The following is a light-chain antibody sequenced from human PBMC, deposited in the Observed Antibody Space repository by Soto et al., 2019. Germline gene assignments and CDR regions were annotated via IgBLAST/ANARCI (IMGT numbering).Light chain of an antibody. V-gene: IGLV2-8*01. CDR1: RGDVGGYDY. Sequence: QSVLTQPASVSGSPGQSISISCTGTRGDVGGYDYVSWYQQRPGKAPKLLIHEVTKRPSGVPDRFSGSKSGNTASLTVSGLQAEDEADYYCSSYAGRTLYVFGTGTKVT. CDR2: EVT. J-gene: IGLJ1*01. CDR3: SSYAGRTLYV.